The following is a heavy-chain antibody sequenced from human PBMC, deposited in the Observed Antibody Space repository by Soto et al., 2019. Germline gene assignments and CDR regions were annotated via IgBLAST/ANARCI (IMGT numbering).Heavy chain of an antibody. Sequence: PSETLSLTCAVYGGSFSCYYWSWIRQPPGKGLEWIGEINHSGSTNYNPSLKSRVTISVDTSKNQFSLKLSSVTAADTAVYYCARDILGYCSSTSCYTRPYYYYGMDVWGQGTTVTVSS. CDR3: ARDILGYCSSTSCYTRPYYYYGMDV. J-gene: IGHJ6*02. D-gene: IGHD2-2*02. CDR2: INHSGST. V-gene: IGHV4-34*01. CDR1: GGSFSCYY.